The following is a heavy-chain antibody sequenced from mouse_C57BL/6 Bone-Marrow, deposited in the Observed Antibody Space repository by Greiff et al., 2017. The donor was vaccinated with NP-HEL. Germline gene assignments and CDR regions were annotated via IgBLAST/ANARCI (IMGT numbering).Heavy chain of an antibody. Sequence: EVKLMESGPELVKPGASVKISCKASGYSFTDYNMNWVKQSNGKSLEWIGVINPNYGTTSYNQKFKGKATLTVDQSSSTAYMQLNSLTSEDSAVYYCASLSIYYYGSSYGYFDYWGQGTTLTVSS. CDR2: INPNYGTT. V-gene: IGHV1-39*01. CDR1: GYSFTDYN. J-gene: IGHJ2*01. D-gene: IGHD1-1*01. CDR3: ASLSIYYYGSSYGYFDY.